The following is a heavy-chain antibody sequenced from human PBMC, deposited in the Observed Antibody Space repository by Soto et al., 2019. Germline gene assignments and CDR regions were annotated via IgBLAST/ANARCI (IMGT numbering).Heavy chain of an antibody. Sequence: GGSLRLSCAASGFTFSSYAMHWVRQAPGKGLEWVAVISYDGSNKYYADSVKGRFTISRDNSKNTLYLQMNSLRAEDTAVYYCARDPIWVVPAPGGYYGMDVWGQGTTVTVSS. D-gene: IGHD2-2*01. J-gene: IGHJ6*02. CDR3: ARDPIWVVPAPGGYYGMDV. CDR1: GFTFSSYA. V-gene: IGHV3-30-3*01. CDR2: ISYDGSNK.